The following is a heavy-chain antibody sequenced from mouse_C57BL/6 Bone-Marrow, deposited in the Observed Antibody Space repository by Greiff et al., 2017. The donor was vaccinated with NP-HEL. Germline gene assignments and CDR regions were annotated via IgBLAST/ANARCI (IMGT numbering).Heavy chain of an antibody. V-gene: IGHV1-55*01. CDR3: ARGGIYYDYSMDY. CDR2: IYPGSGST. J-gene: IGHJ4*01. D-gene: IGHD2-4*01. Sequence: QVQLQQPGAELVKPGASVKMSCKASGYTFTSYWITWVKQRPGQGLEWIGDIYPGSGSTNYNEKFKSKATLTVDTSSSTAYMQLSSLTSEDSAVYYCARGGIYYDYSMDYWGQGTSATVSS. CDR1: GYTFTSYW.